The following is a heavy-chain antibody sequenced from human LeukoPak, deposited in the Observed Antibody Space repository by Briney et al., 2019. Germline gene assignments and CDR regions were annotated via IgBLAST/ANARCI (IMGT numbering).Heavy chain of an antibody. CDR2: IYTSGST. Sequence: SETLSLTCTVSGGSISSYYWSWIRQPAGKGLEWIGRIYTSGSTNYNPSLKSRVTMSVDTSKNQFSLKLSSVTAADTAVYYCARVVGWQQLVPTGWFDPWGQGTLVTVSS. CDR1: GGSISSYY. D-gene: IGHD6-13*01. CDR3: ARVVGWQQLVPTGWFDP. V-gene: IGHV4-4*07. J-gene: IGHJ5*02.